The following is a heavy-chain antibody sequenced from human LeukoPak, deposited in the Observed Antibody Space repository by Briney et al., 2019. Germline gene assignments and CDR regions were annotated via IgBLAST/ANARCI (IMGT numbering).Heavy chain of an antibody. CDR1: VGSVSSGNYY. V-gene: IGHV4-61*01. D-gene: IGHD2-2*02. CDR2: IYYGGGT. J-gene: IGHJ5*02. CDR3: ARYYIGYCATTYCYIGGFDP. Sequence: SETLSLTCTVSVGSVSSGNYYWSWIRQPPGKGLEWIGYIYYGGGTNYNPSLKSRVTISLDTSKNQFSLKMRSATAADTAVYYCARYYIGYCATTYCYIGGFDPWGQGTLVTVSA.